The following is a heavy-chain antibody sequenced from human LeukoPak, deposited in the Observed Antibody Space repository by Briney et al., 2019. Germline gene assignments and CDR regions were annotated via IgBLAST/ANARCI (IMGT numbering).Heavy chain of an antibody. J-gene: IGHJ4*02. CDR3: ASGYYYDSSGYYPLDS. CDR2: IYYSGST. Sequence: SETLSLTCTVSGGSISSYYWSWIRQPPGKGLKWIGYIYYSGSTNYNPSLKSRVTISVDTSKNQFSLKLSSVTAADTAVYYCASGYYYDSSGYYPLDSWGQGTLVTVSS. D-gene: IGHD3-22*01. CDR1: GGSISSYY. V-gene: IGHV4-59*01.